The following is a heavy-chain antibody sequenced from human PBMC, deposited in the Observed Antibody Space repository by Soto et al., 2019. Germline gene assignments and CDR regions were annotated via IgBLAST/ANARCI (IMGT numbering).Heavy chain of an antibody. Sequence: EVLLVESGGDLVQPGGSLRLSCAASGLTVSTEYRTWLMAWIRQAPGRGLEWVSMMFADGRTFYADARTGRFTISRDKSKKTLKHQKISLKTKDTAVYHCASIISSGHWGQGAPVTVSS. J-gene: IGHJ1*01. CDR1: GLTVSTEY. V-gene: IGHV3-66*01. CDR3: ASIISSGH. CDR2: MFADGRT. D-gene: IGHD3-10*01.